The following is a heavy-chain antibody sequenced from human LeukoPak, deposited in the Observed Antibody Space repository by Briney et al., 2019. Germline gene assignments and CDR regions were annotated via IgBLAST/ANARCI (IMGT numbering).Heavy chain of an antibody. V-gene: IGHV3-30*04. D-gene: IGHD4-17*01. CDR1: GFTFSIYA. J-gene: IGHJ6*02. CDR3: ARDLHSRGGNDYGGNHYHDMDV. Sequence: PGGSLRLSCAASGFTFSIYAIHWVRQASGKGLEWVAVISNDGNNKYYIDSVKGRFTISRDNSKTTLYLQMNSLRPEDTAVYSCARDLHSRGGNDYGGNHYHDMDVWGQGTTVTVSS. CDR2: ISNDGNNK.